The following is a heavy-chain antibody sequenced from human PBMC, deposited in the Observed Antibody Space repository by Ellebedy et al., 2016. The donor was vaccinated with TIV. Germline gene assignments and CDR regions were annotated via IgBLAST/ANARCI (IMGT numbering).Heavy chain of an antibody. CDR1: GYSFTDYW. V-gene: IGHV5-51*01. CDR3: ARHKRPAREYSGYDPLFEY. D-gene: IGHD5-12*01. CDR2: IYPGDSDT. Sequence: GESLKISXKGSGYSFTDYWIGWVRQMPGKGLEWMGIIYPGDSDTRYSPSFQGQVTISADKYISTAYLQWSSLKASDTAMYYCARHKRPAREYSGYDPLFEYWGQGTLVTVSS. J-gene: IGHJ4*02.